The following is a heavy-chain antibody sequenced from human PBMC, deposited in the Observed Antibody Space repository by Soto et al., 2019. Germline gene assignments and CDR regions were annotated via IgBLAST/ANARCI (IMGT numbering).Heavy chain of an antibody. CDR2: ISGSGGST. CDR1: GFTFSSYA. J-gene: IGHJ4*02. V-gene: IGHV3-23*01. Sequence: EVQLLESGGGLVQPGGSLRLSCAASGFTFSSYAMSWVRQAPGKGLEWVSAISGSGGSTYYADSVKGRFTISRDNSKNTLYLKMNSLRAEDTAVYYCAGLRYFDWLLFPPSYYFDYWGQGTLVTVSS. CDR3: AGLRYFDWLLFPPSYYFDY. D-gene: IGHD3-9*01.